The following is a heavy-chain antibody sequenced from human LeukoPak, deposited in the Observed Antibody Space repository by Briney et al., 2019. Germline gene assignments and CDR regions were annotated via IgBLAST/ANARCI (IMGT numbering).Heavy chain of an antibody. D-gene: IGHD6-13*01. CDR1: GYTFTSYG. Sequence: ASVKVSCKASGYTFTSYGITWVRQAPGQGPEWMGWISAYNGNTNFAQKFQGRVTLTTDTSTSTAYMELRSLTSDDTAVYYCAREYSSSWYAYWGQGTLVTVSS. CDR2: ISAYNGNT. J-gene: IGHJ4*02. V-gene: IGHV1-18*01. CDR3: AREYSSSWYAY.